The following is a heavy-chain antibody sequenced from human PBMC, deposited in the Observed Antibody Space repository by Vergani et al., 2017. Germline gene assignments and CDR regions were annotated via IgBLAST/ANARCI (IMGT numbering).Heavy chain of an antibody. V-gene: IGHV4-39*01. Sequence: QLQLQESGPGLVKPSETLSLTCTVSGGSISSNSYYWGWIRQPPGKGLEWIGNIYYSGSTNLNPSLKSRVTISVDTSKNQFSLKLSSVTAADTAVYKCARRAFSNYQYYDMDVWGKGTTVTVSS. CDR2: IYYSGST. CDR3: ARRAFSNYQYYDMDV. D-gene: IGHD2-2*01. CDR1: GGSISSNSYY. J-gene: IGHJ6*03.